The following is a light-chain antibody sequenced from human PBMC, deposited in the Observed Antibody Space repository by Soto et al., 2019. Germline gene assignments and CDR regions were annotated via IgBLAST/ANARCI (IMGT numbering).Light chain of an antibody. CDR2: GVS. CDR1: SSDIGGSYNY. CDR3: SSYTSNSVLEV. J-gene: IGLJ2*01. Sequence: QSVLTQPASVSGSPGQSITISCTGTSSDIGGSYNYVSWYQQYTGKAPKLMIYGVSNRPSGVSNRFSGSKSGNTASLTISGLQADDEADYYCSSYTSNSVLEVFGGGTKLTVL. V-gene: IGLV2-14*01.